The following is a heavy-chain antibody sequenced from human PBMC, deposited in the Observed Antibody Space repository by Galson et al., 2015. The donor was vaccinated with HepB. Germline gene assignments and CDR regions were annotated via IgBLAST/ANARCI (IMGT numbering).Heavy chain of an antibody. J-gene: IGHJ4*02. Sequence: SLRLSCAASGFTFSSYWMHWARQAPGKGPVWVSRISSDGSSISYADSVKGRFTTSRDNAKNTLYLQMNSLRAEDTAVYYCARLIHFPGIGVDYWGQGTLVTVSS. V-gene: IGHV3-74*01. CDR1: GFTFSSYW. CDR3: ARLIHFPGIGVDY. CDR2: ISSDGSSI. D-gene: IGHD3-10*01.